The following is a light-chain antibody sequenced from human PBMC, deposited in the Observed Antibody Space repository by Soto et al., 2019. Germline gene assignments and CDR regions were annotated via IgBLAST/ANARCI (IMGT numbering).Light chain of an antibody. Sequence: QSVLTQPPAASGTPGQRVTISCSGSSSNIGTNTVNWYQQLPGTAPKLLIYSNDLRPSGVPDRFSGSKSGTSASLAISGLQSEDEADYYCDAWDDSLYGAVFGGGTKLTVL. CDR1: SSNIGTNT. V-gene: IGLV1-44*01. CDR2: SND. J-gene: IGLJ2*01. CDR3: DAWDDSLYGAV.